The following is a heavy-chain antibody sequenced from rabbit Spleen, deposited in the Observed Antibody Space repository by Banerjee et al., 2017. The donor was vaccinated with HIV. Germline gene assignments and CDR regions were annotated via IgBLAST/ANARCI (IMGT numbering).Heavy chain of an antibody. D-gene: IGHD1-1*01. CDR3: ARHHTNTGYNL. V-gene: IGHV1S47*01. CDR2: IYTRDGST. CDR1: GFDFSNYG. Sequence: QEQLEESGGGLVKPEGSLTLTCKASGFDFSNYGLSWVRQAPGKGLEWIAWIYTRDGSTYYASWVNGRFTISRSTSLNTVDLKMTSLTAADTATYFCARHHTNTGYNLWGQGTLVTVS. J-gene: IGHJ4*01.